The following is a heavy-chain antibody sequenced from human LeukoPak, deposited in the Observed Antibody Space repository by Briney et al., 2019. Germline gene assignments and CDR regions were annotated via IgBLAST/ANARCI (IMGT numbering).Heavy chain of an antibody. V-gene: IGHV3-21*01. Sequence: PGGSLRLSCAASGFTFSSYSMNWVRQAPGKGLEWVSSISSSSYTYYADSVKGRFTISRDNAKNSLYLQMNSLRAEDTAVYYCARDYPQLAYCGGDCRPYFDYWGQGTLVTVSS. CDR1: GFTFSSYS. D-gene: IGHD2-21*02. J-gene: IGHJ4*02. CDR2: ISSSSYT. CDR3: ARDYPQLAYCGGDCRPYFDY.